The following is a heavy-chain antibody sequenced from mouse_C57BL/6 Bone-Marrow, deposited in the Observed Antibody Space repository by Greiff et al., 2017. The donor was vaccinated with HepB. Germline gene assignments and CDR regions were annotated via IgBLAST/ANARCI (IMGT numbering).Heavy chain of an antibody. CDR2: INSDGGST. Sequence: EVHLVESGGGLVQPGESLKLSCESNEYEFPSHDMSWVRKTPEKRLELVAAINSDGGSTYYPDTMERRFIISRDNTKKTLYLQMSSLRSEDTALYYCAIYYGNYGAMDYWGQGTSVTVSS. J-gene: IGHJ4*01. V-gene: IGHV5-2*01. CDR3: AIYYGNYGAMDY. D-gene: IGHD2-1*01. CDR1: EYEFPSHD.